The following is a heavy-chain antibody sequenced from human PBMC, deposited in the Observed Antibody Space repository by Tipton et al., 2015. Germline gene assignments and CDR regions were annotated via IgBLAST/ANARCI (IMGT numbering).Heavy chain of an antibody. J-gene: IGHJ4*02. CDR3: ACQDYDSLTRDYQTVDY. V-gene: IGHV4-39*07. CDR2: IYYSGST. CDR1: GGSMSRSSYY. Sequence: TLSLTCTVFGGSMSRSSYYWGWIRQPPGKGLEWIGSIYYSGSTHYNPSLKSRVTMSRDTSKNQFSLKLTSVTAADTAVYYCACQDYDSLTRDYQTVDYWGQGTLVTVSS. D-gene: IGHD3-9*01.